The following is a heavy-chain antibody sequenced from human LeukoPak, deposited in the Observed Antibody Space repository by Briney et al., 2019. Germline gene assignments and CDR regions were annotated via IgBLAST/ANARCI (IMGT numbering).Heavy chain of an antibody. CDR3: AKREMDTTLVLSAFDI. CDR2: LSGSGDST. J-gene: IGHJ3*02. Sequence: GGSLRLSCAASGFTFSNYAMSWVRQAPGKGLEWVSTLSGSGDSTYYADSVKGRFTISRDNSKNTLYLQMNSLRAEDPAVYYCAKREMDTTLVLSAFDIWGQGTMVTVSS. CDR1: GFTFSNYA. V-gene: IGHV3-23*01. D-gene: IGHD5-18*01.